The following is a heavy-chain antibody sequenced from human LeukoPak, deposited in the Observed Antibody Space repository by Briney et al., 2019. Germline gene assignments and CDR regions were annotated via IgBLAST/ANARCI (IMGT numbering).Heavy chain of an antibody. CDR3: ARAIGYGDSRWFDP. CDR2: ISAYNGNT. CDR1: GYTFTGYY. J-gene: IGHJ5*02. V-gene: IGHV1-18*04. Sequence: GASVKVSCKASGYTFTGYYMHWVRQAPGQGLEWMGWISAYNGNTNYAQKLQGRVTMTTDTSTSTAYMELRSLRSDDTAVYYCARAIGYGDSRWFDPWGQGTLVTVSS. D-gene: IGHD4-17*01.